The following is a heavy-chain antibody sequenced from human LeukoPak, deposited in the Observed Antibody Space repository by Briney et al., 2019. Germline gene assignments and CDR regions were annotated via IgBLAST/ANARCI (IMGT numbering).Heavy chain of an antibody. D-gene: IGHD3-22*01. Sequence: SESLSLTRTVSGGAISGSNYYWGSIRQPPGKGLEWMGNIYYSGGTYYNPSLKIRVTISVDTSDNQFSLKLNSLTAADTAVYYCARYSGGYYSGPVDYWGQGTLVTVSS. CDR1: GGAISGSNYY. V-gene: IGHV4-39*01. J-gene: IGHJ4*02. CDR2: IYYSGGT. CDR3: ARYSGGYYSGPVDY.